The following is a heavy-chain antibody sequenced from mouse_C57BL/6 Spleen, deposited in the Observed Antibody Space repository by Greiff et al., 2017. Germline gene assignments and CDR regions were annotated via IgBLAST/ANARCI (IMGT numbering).Heavy chain of an antibody. D-gene: IGHD4-1*01. J-gene: IGHJ4*01. CDR1: GYTFTSYW. Sequence: QVQLQQPGAELVRPGTSVKLSCKASGYTFTSYWMHWVKQRPGQGLEWIGVIDPSDSYNNYNQKFKGKATLTVDTSSSTAYMQRSSLTSEESAVYYWASQGNWDWDYWGQGTSLTVSS. V-gene: IGHV1-59*01. CDR3: ASQGNWDWDY. CDR2: IDPSDSYN.